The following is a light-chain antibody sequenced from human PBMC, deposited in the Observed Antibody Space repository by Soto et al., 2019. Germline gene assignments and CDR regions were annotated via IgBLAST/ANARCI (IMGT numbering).Light chain of an antibody. J-gene: IGKJ4*01. CDR1: QSISSW. Sequence: DIQMTQSPSNMSTSVGDRITITCRASQSISSWLAWYQQKPGKAPKFLIYKASNLEVGVPSRFSGSGSGTEFTLTISSLQPDDFATYYCQQYNSYSLTFGGGTKVDIK. CDR2: KAS. CDR3: QQYNSYSLT. V-gene: IGKV1-5*03.